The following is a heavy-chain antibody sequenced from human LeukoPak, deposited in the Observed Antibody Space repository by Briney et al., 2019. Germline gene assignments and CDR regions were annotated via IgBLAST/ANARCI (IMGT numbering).Heavy chain of an antibody. CDR3: ARGYDFWSGYQR. J-gene: IGHJ4*02. Sequence: ASVRLSCRASGYTSTGYYMHWVRPAPGPGLERMRYVTPNSGGTNYAQNFQGRVNITRDPSTITAYMTLIKQTYDDTAVYYCARGYDFWSGYQRWGQGTLVTVSS. CDR2: VTPNSGGT. D-gene: IGHD3-3*01. V-gene: IGHV1-2*02. CDR1: GYTSTGYY.